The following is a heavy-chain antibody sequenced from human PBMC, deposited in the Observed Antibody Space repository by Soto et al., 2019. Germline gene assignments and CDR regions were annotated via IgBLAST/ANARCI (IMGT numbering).Heavy chain of an antibody. D-gene: IGHD3-9*01. Sequence: DVQLLESGGNLIQPGGSLRLSCAASGFTFSSSAMNWVRQAPGKGLEWVSGISASGGSRHYADSVRGRFTISRDNSATTLFLHISSLRAEDTAVYDCAKAALYLDGAGYSASRYYFDSWGQGTLVTVSS. J-gene: IGHJ4*02. CDR2: ISASGGSR. CDR1: GFTFSSSA. CDR3: AKAALYLDGAGYSASRYYFDS. V-gene: IGHV3-23*01.